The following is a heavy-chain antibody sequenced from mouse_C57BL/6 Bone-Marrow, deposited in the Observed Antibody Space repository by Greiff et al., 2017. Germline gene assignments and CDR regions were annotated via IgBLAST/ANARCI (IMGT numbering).Heavy chain of an antibody. J-gene: IGHJ2*01. CDR3: TRPGWAYFDY. CDR1: GYTFTDYE. CDR2: IDPETGGT. V-gene: IGHV1-15*01. D-gene: IGHD3-1*01. Sequence: QVQLKESGAELVRPGASVTLSCKASGYTFTDYEMHWVKQTPVHGLEWIGAIDPETGGTAYNQKFKGKAILTADKSSSTAYMELRSLTSEDSAVYYCTRPGWAYFDYWGQGTTRTVSS.